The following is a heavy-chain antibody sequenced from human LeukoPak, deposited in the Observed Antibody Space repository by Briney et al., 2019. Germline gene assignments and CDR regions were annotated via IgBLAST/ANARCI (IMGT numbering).Heavy chain of an antibody. CDR2: IKQDGSEK. D-gene: IGHD3-9*01. J-gene: IGHJ4*02. CDR3: ARGDILTGYYPLEY. Sequence: GGSLRLSCAASGFTFSSYWMSWVRQAPGKGLEWVANIKQDGSEKYYVDSVKGRFTISRDNAKNSLYLQMNSLRAEDTAVYYCARGDILTGYYPLEYWGQGTLVTVSS. CDR1: GFTFSSYW. V-gene: IGHV3-7*01.